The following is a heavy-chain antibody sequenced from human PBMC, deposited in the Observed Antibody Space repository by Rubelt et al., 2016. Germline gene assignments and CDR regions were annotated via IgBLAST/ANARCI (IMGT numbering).Heavy chain of an antibody. CDR2: ISAYNGNT. CDR3: ARLVEGSSPDY. CDR1: GYTFTSYG. Sequence: QVQLVQSGAEVKKPGASVKVSCKASGYTFTSYGISLVRQAPGQGLEWMGWISAYNGNTNYAQKLQRRVTMTTDTSRGAAYMELSSLRYEETAGYYCARLVEGSSPDYWGQGTLVTVSS. D-gene: IGHD6-19*01. V-gene: IGHV1-18*01. J-gene: IGHJ4*02.